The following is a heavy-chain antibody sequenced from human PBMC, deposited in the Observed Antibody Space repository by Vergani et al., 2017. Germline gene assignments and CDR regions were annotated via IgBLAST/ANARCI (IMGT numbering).Heavy chain of an antibody. V-gene: IGHV3-20*01. CDR1: GFTFHDYG. D-gene: IGHD3-3*01. J-gene: IGHJ3*01. CDR3: ARVRGGVRFLNGAFDF. Sequence: EVQLVESGRGVVRPGESLRLSCAASGFTFHDYGMNWVRQVPGKGLEWVCGINWNGDSSGYADSVKGRFTISRDNGKNSLYLHMNNLRFEDTALYHCARVRGGVRFLNGAFDFWGQGTTVTVSS. CDR2: INWNGDSS.